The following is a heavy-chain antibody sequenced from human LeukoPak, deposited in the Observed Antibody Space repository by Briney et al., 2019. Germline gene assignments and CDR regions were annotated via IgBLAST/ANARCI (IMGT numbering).Heavy chain of an antibody. CDR3: AKDHRQWLVRGGADY. V-gene: IGHV3-23*01. CDR2: ISGSGGST. CDR1: GFTFSSYA. Sequence: QPGGSLRLSCAASGFTFSSYAMSWVRQAPGKGREWVSAISGSGGSTYYADSVKGRFTISRDNSKNTLYLQMNSLRAEDTAVYYCAKDHRQWLVRGGADYWGQGTLVTVSS. J-gene: IGHJ4*02. D-gene: IGHD6-19*01.